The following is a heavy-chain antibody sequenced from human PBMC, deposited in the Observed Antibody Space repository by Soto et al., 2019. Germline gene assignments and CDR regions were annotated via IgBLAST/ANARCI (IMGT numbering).Heavy chain of an antibody. CDR2: ISAAGDP. CDR3: ARDGSSASYSHSHYYRMDL. V-gene: IGHV3-13*05. D-gene: IGHD1-26*01. CDR1: GFTFRNYD. J-gene: IGHJ6*02. Sequence: LGGSLRLSCEASGFTFRNYDMHWVRQGTGKGLEWVSGISAAGDPDYADSVEGRFTISRDNSKKTQYLQMTSLRAEDTAVYYCARDGSSASYSHSHYYRMDLWGQGTTVTVAS.